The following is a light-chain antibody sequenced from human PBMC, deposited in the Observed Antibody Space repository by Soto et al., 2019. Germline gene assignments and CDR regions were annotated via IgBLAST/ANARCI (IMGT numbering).Light chain of an antibody. Sequence: EIVLTQSPATLSLSPGERATLSCRASQTVSSHLAWYQQKPGQAPRLLIYDASNRATGIPARFSGSGSGTDFPLTISSLEPEDFAVYYCQQRSNWPPGYTFGLGTKVEIK. CDR1: QTVSSH. CDR3: QQRSNWPPGYT. V-gene: IGKV3-11*01. J-gene: IGKJ2*01. CDR2: DAS.